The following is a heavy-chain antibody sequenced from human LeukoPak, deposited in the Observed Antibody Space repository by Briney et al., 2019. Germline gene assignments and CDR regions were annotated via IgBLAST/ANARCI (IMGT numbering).Heavy chain of an antibody. D-gene: IGHD5-18*01. Sequence: ASVKVSCKASGGTFSSYAISWVRQAPGQGLEWMGGIIPLFGTANYAQKFLGRVIITADESTSTTHVYLSSLKSEDTAVYYCAKGRPRDTAMVRYYFDYWGQGTLVTVSS. V-gene: IGHV1-69*13. CDR1: GGTFSSYA. CDR3: AKGRPRDTAMVRYYFDY. J-gene: IGHJ4*02. CDR2: IIPLFGTA.